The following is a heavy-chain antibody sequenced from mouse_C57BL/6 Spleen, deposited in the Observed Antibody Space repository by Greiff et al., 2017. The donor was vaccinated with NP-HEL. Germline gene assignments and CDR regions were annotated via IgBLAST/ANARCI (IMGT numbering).Heavy chain of an antibody. J-gene: IGHJ2*01. Sequence: VQLKESGGDLVKPGGSLKLSCAASGFTFSSYGMSWVRQTPDKRLEWVATISSGGSYTYYPDSVKGRFTISRDNAKNTLYLQMSSLKSEDTAMYYCARREGLGFDYWGQGTTLTVSS. V-gene: IGHV5-6*01. CDR3: ARREGLGFDY. CDR1: GFTFSSYG. D-gene: IGHD4-1*01. CDR2: ISSGGSYT.